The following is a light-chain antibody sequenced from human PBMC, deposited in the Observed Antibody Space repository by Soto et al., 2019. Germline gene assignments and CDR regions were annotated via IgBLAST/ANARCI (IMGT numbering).Light chain of an antibody. J-gene: IGKJ1*01. Sequence: DIQMTESPSSLSASVGDRVTITCRASQSISTYLNWFQQKPGRGPKLLIYLTCTLQSGVPSRFSVSGSGTDFTLTISSLQPEDFATYYCQQSSTTPWTFAQGTKVDVK. CDR3: QQSSTTPWT. CDR2: LTC. CDR1: QSISTY. V-gene: IGKV1-39*01.